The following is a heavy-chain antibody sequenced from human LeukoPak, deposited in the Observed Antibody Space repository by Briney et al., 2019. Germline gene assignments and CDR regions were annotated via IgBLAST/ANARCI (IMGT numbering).Heavy chain of an antibody. D-gene: IGHD3-22*01. CDR2: IYTSGRT. CDR3: ASTTYYYDSSGYYFLDF. CDR1: GGTKEIYK. V-gene: IGHV4-4*07. Sequence: SETQALKSTVSGGTKEIYKWSGIRQPAGRGLERIRRIYTSGRTNYNPSLKSRVTMSVDTSKNQFSLKLSSVTAADTAVYYCASTTYYYDSSGYYFLDFWGQGTLVTVSS. J-gene: IGHJ4*02.